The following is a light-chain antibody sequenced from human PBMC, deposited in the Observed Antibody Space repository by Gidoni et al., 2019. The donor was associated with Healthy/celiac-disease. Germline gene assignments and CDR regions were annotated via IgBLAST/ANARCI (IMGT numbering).Light chain of an antibody. Sequence: DIQLTHDPSSLSASVGDRVTITCRASQSISSYLNWYQQKPGKAPKLLIYAASSLQSGVPSRFSGSGSGTDFTLTISSLQPEDFATYYCQQSYSTPYTFGQGTKLEIK. CDR2: AAS. CDR3: QQSYSTPYT. CDR1: QSISSY. J-gene: IGKJ2*01. V-gene: IGKV1-39*01.